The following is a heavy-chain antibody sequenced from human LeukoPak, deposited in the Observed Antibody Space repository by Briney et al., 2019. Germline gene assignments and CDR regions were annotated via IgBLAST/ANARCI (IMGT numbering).Heavy chain of an antibody. Sequence: ASVKVSCKASGYTFTGYYMHWVRQAPGQGLEWMGWINPNSGGTNYAQKFQGRVTMTRDTSISTAYMELSRLRSDDTAVYYCASDSGFLMAAFDIWGQGTMVTVSS. CDR3: ASDSGFLMAAFDI. D-gene: IGHD3-3*01. CDR1: GYTFTGYY. J-gene: IGHJ3*02. V-gene: IGHV1-2*02. CDR2: INPNSGGT.